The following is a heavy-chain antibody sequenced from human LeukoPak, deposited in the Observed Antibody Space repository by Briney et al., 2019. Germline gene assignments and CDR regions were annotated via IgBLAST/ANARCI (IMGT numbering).Heavy chain of an antibody. J-gene: IGHJ4*02. Sequence: GGSLRLSCAASGFTFSSYWMSWVRQAPGKGLEGVANIKQDGSEKYYVDSVKGRFTISRDNAKNSLYLQMNSLRAEDTAVYYCARDSSSGGLGRIAAAGSDFDYWGQGTLVTVSS. D-gene: IGHD6-13*01. CDR1: GFTFSSYW. CDR3: ARDSSSGGLGRIAAAGSDFDY. CDR2: IKQDGSEK. V-gene: IGHV3-7*01.